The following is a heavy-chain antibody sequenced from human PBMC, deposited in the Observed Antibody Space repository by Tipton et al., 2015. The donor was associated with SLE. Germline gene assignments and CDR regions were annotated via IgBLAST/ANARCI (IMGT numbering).Heavy chain of an antibody. CDR2: INNDGSST. CDR1: GFAFSSSW. D-gene: IGHD2-2*01. Sequence: SLRLSCTASGFAFSSSWMNWVRQAPGKGPVWVSRINNDGSSTTYADSVKGRFTISRDNAKNSLHLEMNSLRAEDTAVYYCARDRLLLVPAADADGLDVWGQGTTVTVSS. CDR3: ARDRLLLVPAADADGLDV. J-gene: IGHJ6*02. V-gene: IGHV3-74*01.